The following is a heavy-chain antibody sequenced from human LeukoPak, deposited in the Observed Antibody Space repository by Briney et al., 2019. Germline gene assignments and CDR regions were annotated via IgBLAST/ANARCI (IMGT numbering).Heavy chain of an antibody. J-gene: IGHJ4*02. CDR1: GFTFSDYY. D-gene: IGHD2-15*01. V-gene: IGHV3-11*04. Sequence: KPGGSLRLSCAASGFTFSDYYMSWIRQAPGKGLEWVSYISSSGSTIYYADSVKGRFTISRDNAKNSLYLQMNSLRAEDTAVYYCATDGYCSGGSCYSGGTSPIDYWGQGTLVTVSS. CDR2: ISSSGSTI. CDR3: ATDGYCSGGSCYSGGTSPIDY.